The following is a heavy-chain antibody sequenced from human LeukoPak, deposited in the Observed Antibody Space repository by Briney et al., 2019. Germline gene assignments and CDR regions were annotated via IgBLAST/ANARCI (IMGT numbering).Heavy chain of an antibody. CDR2: INPNSGGT. V-gene: IGHV1-2*02. J-gene: IGHJ6*03. Sequence: ASVKVSCKASGYTFIGYYMHWVRQAPGQGLKWMGWINPNSGGTNYAQKFQGRVTMTRDTSISTAHMELSRLRSDDTAVYYCARGGASYCSSASCYKYYYMDVWGKGTTVTISS. D-gene: IGHD2-2*02. CDR1: GYTFIGYY. CDR3: ARGGASYCSSASCYKYYYMDV.